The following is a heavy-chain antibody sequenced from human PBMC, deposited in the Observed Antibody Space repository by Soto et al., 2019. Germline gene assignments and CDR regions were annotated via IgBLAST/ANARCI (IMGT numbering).Heavy chain of an antibody. CDR3: ARHGNSLQIPDY. J-gene: IGHJ4*02. V-gene: IGHV4-59*08. Sequence: SETLSLTCTVSGGSISSYYWSWIRQPPGKGLEWIGYIYYSGSTNYNPSLKSRVTISVDTSKNQFSLKLSSVTTADTAVYYCARHGNSLQIPDYWGQGTLVTVSS. CDR1: GGSISSYY. D-gene: IGHD1-26*01. CDR2: IYYSGST.